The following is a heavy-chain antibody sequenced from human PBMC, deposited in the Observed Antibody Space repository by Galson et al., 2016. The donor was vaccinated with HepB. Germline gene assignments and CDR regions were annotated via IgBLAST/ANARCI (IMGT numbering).Heavy chain of an antibody. D-gene: IGHD3-10*01. Sequence: SLRLSCAASGFTVSTSYMSWVRQAPGKGLEWVAHINQDGSDIYYVDPVKGRFTISRDKAKKSLYLQLNSLRVDDTALYYCVGWFGDLNTWGQGTLVTVSS. CDR1: GFTVSTSY. V-gene: IGHV3-7*03. CDR3: VGWFGDLNT. J-gene: IGHJ4*02. CDR2: INQDGSDI.